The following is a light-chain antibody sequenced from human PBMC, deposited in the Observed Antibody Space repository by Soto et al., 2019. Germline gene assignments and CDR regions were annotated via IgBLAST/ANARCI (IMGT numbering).Light chain of an antibody. V-gene: IGKV2-30*01. Sequence: DVVMTQSPLSLPVTLGQPASISCRSSQSLVYIDGNIYLNWFQQRPGQSPRRLIYKVSNRDSGVQDRFSGSGSGTDFTLNISRVEAEDVGVYYCMQATQWPRAFGGGTKVEIK. CDR2: KVS. J-gene: IGKJ4*01. CDR3: MQATQWPRA. CDR1: QSLVYIDGNIY.